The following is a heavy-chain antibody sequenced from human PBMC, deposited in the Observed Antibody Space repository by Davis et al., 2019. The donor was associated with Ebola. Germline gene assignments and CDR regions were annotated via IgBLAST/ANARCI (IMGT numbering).Heavy chain of an antibody. J-gene: IGHJ4*02. CDR3: TSGNSSGWDDY. V-gene: IGHV3-73*01. Sequence: GESLKISCAASGFTFSGSAMHWVRQASGKGLEWVGRIRSKANSYATAYAASVKCRFTISRDDSKNTAYLQMHSLKTEDTAVYYCTSGNSSGWDDYWGQGTLVTVSS. D-gene: IGHD6-19*01. CDR2: IRSKANSYAT. CDR1: GFTFSGSA.